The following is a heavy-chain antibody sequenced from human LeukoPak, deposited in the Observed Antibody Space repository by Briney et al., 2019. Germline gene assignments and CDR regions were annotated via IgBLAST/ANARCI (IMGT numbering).Heavy chain of an antibody. CDR3: AGEMFTSGWYGDY. Sequence: PSETLSLTCTVPGGSISNYFWNWIRQPAGKGLEWIGRIFGTGSTNYNPSLKSRVTMSVDTSKNQFSLKLGSVTAADTAVYYCAGEMFTSGWYGDYWGQGPLVTVSS. J-gene: IGHJ4*02. D-gene: IGHD6-19*01. CDR2: IFGTGST. CDR1: GGSISNYF. V-gene: IGHV4-4*07.